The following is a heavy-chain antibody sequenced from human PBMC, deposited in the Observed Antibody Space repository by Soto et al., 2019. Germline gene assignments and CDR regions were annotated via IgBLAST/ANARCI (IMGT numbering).Heavy chain of an antibody. J-gene: IGHJ6*02. CDR3: ASKTTVTTDYYYGMDV. Sequence: QVQLVQSGAEVKKPGASVKVSCKASGYTFTSYYMHWVRQAPGQGLEWMGIINPSGGSTSYAQKFQGRVTMTRDTSTSTVYMELSSLRSEDTAVYYCASKTTVTTDYYYGMDVWGQGTTVTVSS. D-gene: IGHD4-17*01. CDR1: GYTFTSYY. CDR2: INPSGGST. V-gene: IGHV1-46*01.